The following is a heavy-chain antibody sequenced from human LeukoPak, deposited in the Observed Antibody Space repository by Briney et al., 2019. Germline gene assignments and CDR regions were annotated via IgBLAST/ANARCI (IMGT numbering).Heavy chain of an antibody. V-gene: IGHV1-46*01. J-gene: IGHJ4*02. CDR2: INPSGGST. D-gene: IGHD6-13*01. Sequence: ASVKVSCKASGYTFTSYYMHWVRQAPGQGLEWMGIINPSGGSTGYAQKFQGRVTMTRDTSTSTVYMELSSLRSEDTAVYYCAREAAAGRRFDYWGQGTLVTVSS. CDR1: GYTFTSYY. CDR3: AREAAAGRRFDY.